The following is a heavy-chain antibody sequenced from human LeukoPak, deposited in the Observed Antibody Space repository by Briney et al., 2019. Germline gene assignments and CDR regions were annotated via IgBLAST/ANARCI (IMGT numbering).Heavy chain of an antibody. CDR1: GFTFSSYG. CDR2: IWYDGSNK. D-gene: IGHD4-17*01. J-gene: IGHJ3*02. Sequence: GGSLRLSCPVSGFTFSSYGMHWVRPPPGKGLEWVAVIWYDGSNKYYADSVKGRFTISRDNSKNTLYLQMNSLRAEDTAVYYCARDALYGADVNAFDIWGQGTMVTVSS. CDR3: ARDALYGADVNAFDI. V-gene: IGHV3-33*01.